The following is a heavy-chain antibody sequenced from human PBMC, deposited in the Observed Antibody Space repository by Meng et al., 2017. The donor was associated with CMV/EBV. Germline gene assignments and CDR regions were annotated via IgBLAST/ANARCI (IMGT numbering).Heavy chain of an antibody. Sequence: QGQVQESGHGLPNPSQTPPLTCPVAAGAISSGDYYWSWLRQPPGKGLEWICYIYYSGSTYNNPSLKSRVTISVDTSKNQFSLKLSSVTAADTAVYYCARAQYSSSCDYWGQGTLVTVSS. CDR2: IYYSGST. CDR3: ARAQYSSSCDY. V-gene: IGHV4-30-4*08. J-gene: IGHJ4*02. D-gene: IGHD6-13*01. CDR1: AGAISSGDYY.